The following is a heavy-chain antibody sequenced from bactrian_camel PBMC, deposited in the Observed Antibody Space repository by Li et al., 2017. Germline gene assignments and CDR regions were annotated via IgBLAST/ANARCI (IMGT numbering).Heavy chain of an antibody. CDR1: GLAFDDHA. Sequence: DVQLVESGGGLVQPGGSLRLSCTASGLAFDDHAMGWFRQTPGLEREGLASISGSGSTAYYADSVKGRFSISQDNAKNTLYLQMNGLKIEDTAMYHCAICGTWGQGTQVTVS. D-gene: IGHD7*01. CDR3: AICGT. V-gene: IGHV3-1*01. J-gene: IGHJ4*01. CDR2: ISGSGSTA.